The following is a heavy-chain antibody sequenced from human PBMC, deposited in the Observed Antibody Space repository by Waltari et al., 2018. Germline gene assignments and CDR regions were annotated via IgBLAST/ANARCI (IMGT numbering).Heavy chain of an antibody. Sequence: QVQLVQSGAEVKKPGASVKVSCKVSGYTLTELSMHWVRQAPGKGLEWMGGFDPEECETIYAQKFQGIVTMTEDTSTDTAYTELSSLRSEDTAVYYCATAASVAGTNYFDYWGQGTLVTVSS. CDR2: FDPEECET. D-gene: IGHD6-19*01. CDR3: ATAASVAGTNYFDY. CDR1: GYTLTELS. V-gene: IGHV1-24*01. J-gene: IGHJ4*02.